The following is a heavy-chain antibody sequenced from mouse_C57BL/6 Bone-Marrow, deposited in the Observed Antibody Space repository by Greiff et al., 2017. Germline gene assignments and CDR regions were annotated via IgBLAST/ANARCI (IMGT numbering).Heavy chain of an antibody. CDR2: IYPRSGNT. Sequence: QVQLKQSGAELVRPGASVKLSCKASGYTFTSYGISWVKQRTGQGLEWIGEIYPRSGNTYYNEKFKGKATLTADKSSSTAYMELRSLTSEDSAVYFCAPLLLRSYFDYWGQGTTLTGSS. J-gene: IGHJ2*01. D-gene: IGHD1-1*01. CDR3: APLLLRSYFDY. CDR1: GYTFTSYG. V-gene: IGHV1-81*01.